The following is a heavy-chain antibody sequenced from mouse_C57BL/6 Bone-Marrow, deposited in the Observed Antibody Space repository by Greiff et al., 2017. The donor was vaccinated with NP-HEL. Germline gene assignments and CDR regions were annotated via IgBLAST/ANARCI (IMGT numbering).Heavy chain of an antibody. D-gene: IGHD1-1*01. Sequence: QVQLQQSGAELMKPGASVKLSCKATGYTFTGYWIEWVKQRPGHGLEWIGEILPGSGSTNYNAKFKGKATFTADTSSNTAYMQLSSLTTEDSAIYYFASLRDYWGQGTSVTVAS. CDR1: GYTFTGYW. J-gene: IGHJ4*01. CDR3: ASLRDY. CDR2: ILPGSGST. V-gene: IGHV1-9*01.